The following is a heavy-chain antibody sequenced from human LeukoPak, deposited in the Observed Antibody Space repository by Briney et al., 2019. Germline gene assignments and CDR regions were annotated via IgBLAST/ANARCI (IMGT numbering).Heavy chain of an antibody. Sequence: SETLSLTCTVSGGSISSYYWSWIRQPPGKGLEWIGYIYYSGSTNYNPSLKSRVTISVDTSKNQFSLKLSSVTAADTAVYYCARDSDDDAFDNWGQGTMVTVSS. CDR3: ARDSDDDAFDN. V-gene: IGHV4-59*01. J-gene: IGHJ3*02. D-gene: IGHD1-26*01. CDR2: IYYSGST. CDR1: GGSISSYY.